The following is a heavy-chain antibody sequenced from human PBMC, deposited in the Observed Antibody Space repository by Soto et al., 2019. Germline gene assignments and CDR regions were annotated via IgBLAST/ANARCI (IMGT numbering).Heavy chain of an antibody. J-gene: IGHJ5*02. CDR3: ARSMVRGVIIYVSRLEFDP. Sequence: PGGSLRLSCAASGFTLRSYWMSWVRQAPGKGLEWLATIKTDASEKKYVDSVKGRFTVFRDNAKNSLYLQMDSLRAADTAVYYCARSMVRGVIIYVSRLEFDPWGQGTLVTVSS. D-gene: IGHD3-10*01. CDR2: IKTDASEK. CDR1: GFTLRSYW. V-gene: IGHV3-7*01.